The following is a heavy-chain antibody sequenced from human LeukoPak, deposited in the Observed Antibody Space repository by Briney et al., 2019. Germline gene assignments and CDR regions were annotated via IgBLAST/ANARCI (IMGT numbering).Heavy chain of an antibody. J-gene: IGHJ6*04. CDR3: AKDWGYCSSTSCPEDV. Sequence: PGGSLRLSCAASGFTFSTYDMHWVRQAPGKGLEWVAFIRYDGNTKYYADSVKGRFTTSRDNSKNTLYLQMNSLRAEDTAVYYCAKDWGYCSSTSCPEDVWGKGTTVTVSS. D-gene: IGHD2-2*01. V-gene: IGHV3-30*02. CDR1: GFTFSTYD. CDR2: IRYDGNTK.